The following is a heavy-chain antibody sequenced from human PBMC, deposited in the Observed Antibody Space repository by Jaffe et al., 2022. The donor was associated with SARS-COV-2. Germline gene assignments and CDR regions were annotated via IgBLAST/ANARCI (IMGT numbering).Heavy chain of an antibody. J-gene: IGHJ6*03. Sequence: QLVESGGGLVKPGGSLRLSCAASGFPFSDYYMSWLRQAPGKGLEWVSSITTTGNNKFYADSVKGRFTVSRDNGKKSLYLQMNGLRAEDTAVYYCARFDGSGTYWSRNPKNYKSYMDVWGKGTTVTVSS. V-gene: IGHV3-11*01. CDR3: ARFDGSGTYWSRNPKNYKSYMDV. CDR1: GFPFSDYY. D-gene: IGHD3-10*01. CDR2: ITTTGNNK.